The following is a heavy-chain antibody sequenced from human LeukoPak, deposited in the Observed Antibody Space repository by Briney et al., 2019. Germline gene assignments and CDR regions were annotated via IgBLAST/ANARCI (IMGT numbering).Heavy chain of an antibody. V-gene: IGHV3-30-3*01. D-gene: IGHD6-19*01. Sequence: GESLRLSCAASGFTFSSYAMHWVRQAPGKGLEWLAAISFDGNNEYYAASVKGRFTISRDNAKNSLYLQMNSLRAEDTAVYYCARDRSGWYRWFDPWGQGTLVTVSS. CDR1: GFTFSSYA. CDR3: ARDRSGWYRWFDP. CDR2: ISFDGNNE. J-gene: IGHJ5*02.